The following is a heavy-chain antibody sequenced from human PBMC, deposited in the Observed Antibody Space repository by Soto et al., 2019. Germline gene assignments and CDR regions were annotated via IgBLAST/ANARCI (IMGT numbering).Heavy chain of an antibody. D-gene: IGHD3-10*01. CDR1: CGSISRYY. Sequence: SETLSRTCTVSCGSISRYYWSCIRQPPGKGLELIGYIYYSGSTNYNPSLKSRVTISVDTSKNQFSLKLSSVTAADTAVYYCARDSGDDAFDICCQGTMVTVS. J-gene: IGHJ3*02. V-gene: IGHV4-59*01. CDR2: IYYSGST. CDR3: ARDSGDDAFDI.